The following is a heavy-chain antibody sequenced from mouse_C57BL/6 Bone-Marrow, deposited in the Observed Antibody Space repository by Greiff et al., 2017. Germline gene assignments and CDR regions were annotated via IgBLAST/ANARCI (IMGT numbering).Heavy chain of an antibody. D-gene: IGHD2-5*01. J-gene: IGHJ3*01. CDR1: GFNIKDDY. CDR3: TAPYYSNPFAY. V-gene: IGHV14-4*01. CDR2: IDPENGDT. Sequence: VQLQQSGAELVRPGASVKLSCTASGFNIKDDYMHWVKQRPEQGLEWIGWIDPENGDTEYASKFQGKATITADTSSNTAYLQLSSLTSEDTAVYYCTAPYYSNPFAYWGRGTLVTVSA.